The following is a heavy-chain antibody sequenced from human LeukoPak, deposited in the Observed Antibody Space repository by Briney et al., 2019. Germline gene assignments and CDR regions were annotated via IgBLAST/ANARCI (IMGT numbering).Heavy chain of an antibody. CDR1: VFTFSSYE. Sequence: GGSLRLSCAASVFTFSSYEMNWVRQAPGKGLEWVSYISSSGDTIYYADSVKGRFTISRDDAKNSLYLQMNSLRAEDTAVYYCAREIKRSSGWYDFDYWGQGTLVTVSS. CDR2: ISSSGDTI. CDR3: AREIKRSSGWYDFDY. D-gene: IGHD6-19*01. V-gene: IGHV3-48*03. J-gene: IGHJ4*02.